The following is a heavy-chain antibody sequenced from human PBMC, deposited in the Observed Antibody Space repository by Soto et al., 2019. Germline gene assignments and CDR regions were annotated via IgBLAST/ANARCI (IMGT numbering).Heavy chain of an antibody. CDR3: ARDPWDADY. D-gene: IGHD1-26*01. CDR1: GFTVSTKY. V-gene: IGHV3-66*01. Sequence: EVQLVESGGGLVQPGGSLRLSCAASGFTVSTKYMSWVRQAPGKGLEWVSVIYSGGSTFYADSVRGRFTISRDNSKNTVNLQMNSLRAEDTAVYYCARDPWDADYWGKGTLVTVSS. CDR2: IYSGGST. J-gene: IGHJ4*02.